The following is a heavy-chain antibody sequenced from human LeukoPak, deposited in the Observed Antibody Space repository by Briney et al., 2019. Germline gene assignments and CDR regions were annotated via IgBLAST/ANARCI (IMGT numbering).Heavy chain of an antibody. CDR1: GFTFISYS. D-gene: IGHD6-13*01. J-gene: IGHJ5*02. CDR2: ISSSSSYI. V-gene: IGHV3-21*01. CDR3: ARETITAAGKGFDP. Sequence: GGSLRLSCAASGFTFISYSMNWVRQAPGKGLEWVSSISSSSSYIYYADSVKGRFTISRDNAKNSLSLQMNSLRAEDTAVYYCARETITAAGKGFDPWGQGTLVTVSS.